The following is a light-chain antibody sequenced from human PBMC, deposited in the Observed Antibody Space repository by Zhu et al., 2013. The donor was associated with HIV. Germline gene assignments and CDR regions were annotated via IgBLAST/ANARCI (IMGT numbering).Light chain of an antibody. J-gene: IGKJ1*01. Sequence: DIVMTQSPDSLAVSLGERATINCKSSQSVLYSSNNKNYLAWYQQKAGQPPKLLIYWASTRQFGVPDRFSGSGSETDFTLTISSLQPEDVATYYCQKYNSAPPWTFGQGTKVEIK. CDR3: QKYNSAPPWT. V-gene: IGKV4-1*01. CDR2: WAS. CDR1: QSVLYSSNNKNY.